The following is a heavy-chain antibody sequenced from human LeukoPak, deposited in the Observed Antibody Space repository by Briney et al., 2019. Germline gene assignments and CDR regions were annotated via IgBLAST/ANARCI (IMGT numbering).Heavy chain of an antibody. J-gene: IGHJ4*02. CDR3: ARSGGDYDSTGYYGY. D-gene: IGHD3-22*01. V-gene: IGHV4-39*07. Sequence: SETLSLTCTVSGGSISSSSYYWGWIRQPPGKGLEWIGSIYYSGTTYYNASLKSRVTISVDTSKNQFSLKLSSVTAADTAVYYCARSGGDYDSTGYYGYWGQGTLVTVSS. CDR2: IYYSGTT. CDR1: GGSISSSSYY.